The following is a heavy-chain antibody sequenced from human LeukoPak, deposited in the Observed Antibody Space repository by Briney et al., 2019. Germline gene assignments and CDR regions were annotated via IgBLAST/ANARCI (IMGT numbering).Heavy chain of an antibody. Sequence: ASVSVSCKASGYTFTSDVISSVGQAPGQGREWMGWISAYNGKTNYAQKLQGRVSLTTDTSTRTAYMDIRRLRSVDTALYYCARMESLKSWLDYWGEGTLVTVPS. D-gene: IGHD3-10*01. V-gene: IGHV1-18*01. J-gene: IGHJ4*02. CDR2: ISAYNGKT. CDR3: ARMESLKSWLDY. CDR1: GYTFTSDV.